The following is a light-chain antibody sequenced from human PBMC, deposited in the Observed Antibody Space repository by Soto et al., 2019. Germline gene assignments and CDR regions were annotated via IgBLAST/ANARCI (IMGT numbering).Light chain of an antibody. Sequence: QSVLTQPPSVSGSPGQSVTISCTVTSSDVGSYNGVSWYQQPPGTAPKFMIYEVSNRPSGVPDRFSGSKSGNTASLTISGLQAEDEADYYCSSYTTSSTYVFGTGTKVTVL. J-gene: IGLJ1*01. CDR1: SSDVGSYNG. V-gene: IGLV2-18*02. CDR2: EVS. CDR3: SSYTTSSTYV.